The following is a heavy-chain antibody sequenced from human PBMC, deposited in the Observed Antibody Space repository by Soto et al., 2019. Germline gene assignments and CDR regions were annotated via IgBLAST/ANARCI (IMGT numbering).Heavy chain of an antibody. J-gene: IGHJ4*02. Sequence: EVQLVESGGGLVQPGGSLRLSCAASGFTFSTYWMHWLRQVPGKGLMWVSRISTDGSITAYADSVKGRFTVSRDNAKNTLYPQMNSLRADDTAVDYCARNIDSVDYWGEETLVTVSS. CDR1: GFTFSTYW. CDR2: ISTDGSIT. D-gene: IGHD3-22*01. CDR3: ARNIDSVDY. V-gene: IGHV3-74*01.